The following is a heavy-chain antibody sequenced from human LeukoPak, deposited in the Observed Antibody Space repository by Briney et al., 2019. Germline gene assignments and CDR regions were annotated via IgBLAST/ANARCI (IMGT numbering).Heavy chain of an antibody. V-gene: IGHV1-69*05. CDR3: ARRSGSRRPFDY. D-gene: IGHD3-10*01. CDR2: IIPIFGTA. J-gene: IGHJ4*02. Sequence: ASVKVSCKASGGTFSSYAISWVRQAPGQGLEWMGGIIPIFGTANYAQKFQGRVTITTDESTSTAYMELSSLRSDDTAIYYCARRSGSRRPFDYWGQGTLVTVSS. CDR1: GGTFSSYA.